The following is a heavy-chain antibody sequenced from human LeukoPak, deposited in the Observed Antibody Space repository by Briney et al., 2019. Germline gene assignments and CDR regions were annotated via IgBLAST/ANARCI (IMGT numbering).Heavy chain of an antibody. CDR2: ISSSSSYI. J-gene: IGHJ4*02. Sequence: GGSLRLPCAASGFTFSSYSMNWVRQAPGKGLEWVSSISSSSSYIYYADSLKGRFTISRDNAKNSLYLQMNSLRAEDTAVYYCARDFPSGYHDYWGQGTLVSVSS. CDR1: GFTFSSYS. D-gene: IGHD3-3*01. CDR3: ARDFPSGYHDY. V-gene: IGHV3-21*01.